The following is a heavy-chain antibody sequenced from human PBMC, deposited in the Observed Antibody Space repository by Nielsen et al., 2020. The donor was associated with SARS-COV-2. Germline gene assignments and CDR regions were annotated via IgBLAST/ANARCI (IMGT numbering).Heavy chain of an antibody. CDR1: GFTFDDYA. D-gene: IGHD4-17*01. Sequence: SLRLSCAASGFTFDDYAMHWVRQAPGKGLEWVSGISWNSGSIGYADSVKGRFTISRDNAKNSLYLQMNSLRAEDTALYYCAKDFTPVTTFPNYWGQGTLVTVSS. CDR2: ISWNSGSI. CDR3: AKDFTPVTTFPNY. J-gene: IGHJ4*02. V-gene: IGHV3-9*01.